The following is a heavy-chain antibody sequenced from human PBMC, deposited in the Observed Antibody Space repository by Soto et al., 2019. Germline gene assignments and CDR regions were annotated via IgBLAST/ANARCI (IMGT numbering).Heavy chain of an antibody. J-gene: IGHJ5*01. CDR1: GYTFSGYY. CDR2: IDPNNGDT. Sequence: ASVKVSCKASGYTFSGYYMHWVRQAPGQGLEWMGWIDPNNGDTNLSQKFQGLVTMTSDTSLSTAYMELSGLRSDDTAVYYCARGIEGSSGWFDSWGQGTLVTVSS. D-gene: IGHD6-19*01. V-gene: IGHV1-2*04. CDR3: ARGIEGSSGWFDS.